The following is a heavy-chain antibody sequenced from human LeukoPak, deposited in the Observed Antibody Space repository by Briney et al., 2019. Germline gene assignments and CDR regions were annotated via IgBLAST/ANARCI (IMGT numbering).Heavy chain of an antibody. J-gene: IGHJ3*02. CDR3: ASLGRFLEWLGDI. D-gene: IGHD3-3*01. CDR1: GYSISSAFY. V-gene: IGHV4-38-2*02. CDR2: VYHTGST. Sequence: SETLSLTCTVSGYSISSAFYWGWIRQPPGKGLEWIGGVYHTGSTYYNPSLKSRVTMSVDTSKNQFSLKLSSVTAADTAVYYCASLGRFLEWLGDIWGQGTMVAVSS.